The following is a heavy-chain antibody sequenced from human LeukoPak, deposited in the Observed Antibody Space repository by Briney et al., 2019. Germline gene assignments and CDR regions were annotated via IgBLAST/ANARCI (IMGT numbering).Heavy chain of an antibody. D-gene: IGHD6-13*01. CDR1: GFTFSSYS. J-gene: IGHJ4*02. CDR3: ARVGSGWSVEY. Sequence: GGSLRLSCAASGFTFSSYSMNWVRQAPGKGLEWVSSISSSSSYIYYADSVKGRFTISRDNAKNSLYLQMNSLGAEDTAVYYCARVGSGWSVEYWGQGTLVTVSS. CDR2: ISSSSSYI. V-gene: IGHV3-21*01.